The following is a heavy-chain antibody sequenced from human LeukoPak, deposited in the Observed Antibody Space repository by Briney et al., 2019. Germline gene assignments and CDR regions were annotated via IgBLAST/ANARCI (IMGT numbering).Heavy chain of an antibody. CDR2: ISSSSSYI. CDR1: GFTFSSYS. D-gene: IGHD2-2*02. V-gene: IGHV3-21*01. Sequence: GGSLRLSCAASGFTFSSYSMNWVRQAPGKGLEWVSSISSSSSYIYYADSVKGRFTISRDNAKNSLYLQMNSLRAEDTAVYYCARAAGYCSSTSCYMEAFDIWGQGTMVTVSS. CDR3: ARAAGYCSSTSCYMEAFDI. J-gene: IGHJ3*02.